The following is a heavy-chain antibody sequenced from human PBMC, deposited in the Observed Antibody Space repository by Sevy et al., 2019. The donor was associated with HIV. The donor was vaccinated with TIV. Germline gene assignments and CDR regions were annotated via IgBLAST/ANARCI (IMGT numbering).Heavy chain of an antibody. CDR1: GDSVSSNSAA. V-gene: IGHV6-1*01. J-gene: IGHJ6*02. D-gene: IGHD6-13*01. CDR3: ARTYSSSWYTGYYYYYGMDV. CDR2: TYYRSKWYN. Sequence: KQSQTLSLTCAISGDSVSSNSAAWNWIRQSPSRGLEWLGRTYYRSKWYNDYAVSVKSRITINPDTSKNQFSLQLNSVTPEDTAVYYCARTYSSSWYTGYYYYYGMDVWCQGTTVTVSS.